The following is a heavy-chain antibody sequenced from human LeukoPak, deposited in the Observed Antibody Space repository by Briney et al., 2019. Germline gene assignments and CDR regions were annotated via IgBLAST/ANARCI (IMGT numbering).Heavy chain of an antibody. V-gene: IGHV3-21*01. J-gene: IGHJ4*02. CDR1: GFTFSSYS. D-gene: IGHD3-10*01. Sequence: GGSLRLSCAASGFTFSSYSMNWVRQAPGKGLEWVSSISSSSSYIYYADSAKGRFTISRDNAKNSLYLQMNSLRAEDTAVYYCARDPFYGSGSYLFDYWGQGTLVTVSS. CDR3: ARDPFYGSGSYLFDY. CDR2: ISSSSSYI.